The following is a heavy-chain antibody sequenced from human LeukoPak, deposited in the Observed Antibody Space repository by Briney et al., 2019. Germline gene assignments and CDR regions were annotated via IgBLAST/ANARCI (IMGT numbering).Heavy chain of an antibody. Sequence: GGSLRLSCAASGFTVSSNYMSWVRQAPGKGLEWVSVIYSGGSTYYADSVKGRFTISRDDAKNTLYLQMNSLRAEDTAVYYCVRELSGSRDIWGQGTMVTVSS. CDR1: GFTVSSNY. D-gene: IGHD3-10*01. CDR2: IYSGGST. CDR3: VRELSGSRDI. J-gene: IGHJ3*02. V-gene: IGHV3-53*01.